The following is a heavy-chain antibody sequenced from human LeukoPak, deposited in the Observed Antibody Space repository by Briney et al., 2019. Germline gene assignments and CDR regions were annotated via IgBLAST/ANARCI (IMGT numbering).Heavy chain of an antibody. CDR3: ARGWDILTGYYGRHFDY. Sequence: GGSLRLSCAASGFTFSSYAMHWVRQAPGKGLEWVAVISYDGSNKYYADSVKGRFTISRDNSKNTLYLQMNSLRAEDTGVYYCARGWDILTGYYGRHFDYWGQGTLVTVSS. V-gene: IGHV3-30*04. D-gene: IGHD3-9*01. CDR2: ISYDGSNK. CDR1: GFTFSSYA. J-gene: IGHJ4*02.